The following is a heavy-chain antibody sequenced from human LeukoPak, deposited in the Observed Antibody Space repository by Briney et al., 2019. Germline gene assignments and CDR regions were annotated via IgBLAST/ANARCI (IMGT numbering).Heavy chain of an antibody. CDR3: ARRTDGYTSN. CDR2: ISSSGTTI. Sequence: RGSLRLSCTASGFTFSSYEMNWVRQAPGKGLEWVSYISSSGTTIYYADSVKGRFTISRDNAKNSLYLQMNSLRAEDTADYYCARRTDGYTSNWGQRTLVTVSS. J-gene: IGHJ4*02. D-gene: IGHD5-24*01. CDR1: GFTFSSYE. V-gene: IGHV3-48*03.